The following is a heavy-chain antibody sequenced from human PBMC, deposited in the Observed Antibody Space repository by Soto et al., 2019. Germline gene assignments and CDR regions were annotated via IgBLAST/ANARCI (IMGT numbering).Heavy chain of an antibody. D-gene: IGHD3-22*01. V-gene: IGHV4-31*03. Sequence: QVQLQESGPGLVKPSQTLSLTCTVSGGSISSGGYYWSWIRQHPGKGLEWIGYIYYSGSTYYNPSLKSRVTRSVDTSKHQFSLKLRSVTAADTAVYYCAISSGYADWFDPWGQGTLVTVSS. CDR2: IYYSGST. CDR3: AISSGYADWFDP. CDR1: GGSISSGGYY. J-gene: IGHJ5*02.